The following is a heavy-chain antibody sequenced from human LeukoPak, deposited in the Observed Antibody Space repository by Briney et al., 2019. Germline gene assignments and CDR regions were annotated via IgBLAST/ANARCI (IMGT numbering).Heavy chain of an antibody. Sequence: SETLSLTCTVSGGSISSYYWSWIRQPPRKGLEWIGYIYYSGSTNYNPSLKSRVTISVDTSKNQFSLKLSSVTAADTAVYYCARITTLTTYPHFDYWGQGTLVTVSS. CDR3: ARITTLTTYPHFDY. J-gene: IGHJ4*02. V-gene: IGHV4-59*01. CDR2: IYYSGST. CDR1: GGSISSYY. D-gene: IGHD4-11*01.